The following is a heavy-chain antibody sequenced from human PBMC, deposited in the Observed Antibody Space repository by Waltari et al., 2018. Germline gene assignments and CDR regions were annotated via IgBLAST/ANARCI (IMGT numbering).Heavy chain of an antibody. Sequence: EVQRFESVGGLLKPGGSLSLSCAASGFTFTNYAMSWVRQATGKGLEWVSVIYSCGDNYYADSVKGRFTISRDNSKNTLYLQMNSLRAEDTAVYFCVKEKRIAYYDSSGQFDYWGQGTLVTVSS. CDR1: GFTFTNYA. CDR3: VKEKRIAYYDSSGQFDY. V-gene: IGHV3-23*03. J-gene: IGHJ4*02. D-gene: IGHD3-22*01. CDR2: IYSCGDN.